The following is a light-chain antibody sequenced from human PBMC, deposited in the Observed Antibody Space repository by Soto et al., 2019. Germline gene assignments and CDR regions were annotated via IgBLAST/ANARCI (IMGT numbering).Light chain of an antibody. CDR2: GAS. Sequence: EIVLTQSPGTLSLSPGERATLSSRASQSVSSGYLAWYQQKPGQAPRLLIYGASTRATGIPDRFSGSGSGTDFTLTISRLEPEDFAVYYCQHYGSSWTFGQGTKVEIK. CDR3: QHYGSSWT. V-gene: IGKV3-20*01. J-gene: IGKJ1*01. CDR1: QSVSSGY.